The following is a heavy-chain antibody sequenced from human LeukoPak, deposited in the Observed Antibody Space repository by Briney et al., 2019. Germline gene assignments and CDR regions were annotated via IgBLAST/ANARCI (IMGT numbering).Heavy chain of an antibody. Sequence: ADSLSLTCSVSGAFINGYYWSWIRQPPGEGLEWIGYIYYSGSTDDNPSLKSRVTRSVDTYKNQFSLKLSSVTAADTAVYYCARHLVSNQQLAHYNWFDPWGQGSLVTVSA. CDR2: IYYSGST. CDR3: ARHLVSNQQLAHYNWFDP. D-gene: IGHD6-13*01. CDR1: GAFINGYY. V-gene: IGHV4-59*08. J-gene: IGHJ5*02.